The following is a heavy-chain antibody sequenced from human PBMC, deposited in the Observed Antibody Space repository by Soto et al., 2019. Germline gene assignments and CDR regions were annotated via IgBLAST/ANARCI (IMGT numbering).Heavy chain of an antibody. CDR2: ISGNGDIT. Sequence: GGSLRPSCAASGFTFSTYAMSWVRQAPGKGLEWVSAISGNGDITYYTDSVKGRFTISRDNSKNTLYLEMNSLRAGDTAVYYCAKESASGLDVWGQGTTVTVSS. V-gene: IGHV3-23*01. CDR1: GFTFSTYA. CDR3: AKESASGLDV. D-gene: IGHD3-10*01. J-gene: IGHJ6*02.